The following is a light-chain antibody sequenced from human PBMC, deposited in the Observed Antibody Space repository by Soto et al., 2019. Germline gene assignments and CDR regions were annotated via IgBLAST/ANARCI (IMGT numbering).Light chain of an antibody. CDR3: QQYNSFSWT. Sequence: DIQMTQSPSTLSASVGDRVTITCRASQSISSWLAWYQQKPGKAPKLLIYDASSLESGVPSRFSGSVSGTEFTLTISSLQPDDFATYYCQQYNSFSWTFGKGNKVEIK. CDR1: QSISSW. J-gene: IGKJ1*01. CDR2: DAS. V-gene: IGKV1-5*01.